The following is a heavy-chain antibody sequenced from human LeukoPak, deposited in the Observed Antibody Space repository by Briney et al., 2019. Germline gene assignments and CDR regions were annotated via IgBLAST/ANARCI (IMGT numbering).Heavy chain of an antibody. J-gene: IGHJ6*02. D-gene: IGHD2-2*01. V-gene: IGHV1-69*04. Sequence: GASVKVSCKASGGTFSSYAISWVRQAPGQGLEWMGRIIPILGIANYAQKFQGRVTMTTDTATSTACMELRSLRSDDTAIYYCARSCSTTSCYLYGMDVWGQGTTVTVSS. CDR2: IIPILGIA. CDR3: ARSCSTTSCYLYGMDV. CDR1: GGTFSSYA.